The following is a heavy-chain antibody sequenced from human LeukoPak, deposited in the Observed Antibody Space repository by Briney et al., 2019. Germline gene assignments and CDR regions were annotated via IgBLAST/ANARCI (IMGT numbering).Heavy chain of an antibody. CDR1: GGSISSYY. V-gene: IGHV4-59*12. J-gene: IGHJ5*02. D-gene: IGHD3-10*01. CDR2: IYYSGST. CDR3: ARRLLYYYASGPYYNWFDP. Sequence: SETLSLTCTVSGGSISSYYWSWIRQPPGKGLEWIGYIYYSGSTNYNPSLKSRVTISVDTSKNQFSLNLSSVTAADTAVYYCARRLLYYYASGPYYNWFDPWGQGALVTVSS.